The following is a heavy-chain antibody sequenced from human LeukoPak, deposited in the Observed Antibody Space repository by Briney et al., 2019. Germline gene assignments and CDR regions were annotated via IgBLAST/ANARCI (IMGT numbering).Heavy chain of an antibody. D-gene: IGHD2-15*01. CDR2: INPNSGGT. CDR1: GYTFTGYY. V-gene: IGHV1-2*02. J-gene: IGHJ4*02. CDR3: ARVSCSGGSCYYRYFDY. Sequence: ASVKVSCKASGYTFTGYYMHWVRQAPGQGLEWMGWINPNSGGTNYAQKFQGRVTMTGDTSISTAYMELSRLRSDDTAVYYCARVSCSGGSCYYRYFDYWGQGTLVTVSS.